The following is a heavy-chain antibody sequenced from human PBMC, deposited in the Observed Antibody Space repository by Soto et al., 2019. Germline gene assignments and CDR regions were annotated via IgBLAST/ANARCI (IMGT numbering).Heavy chain of an antibody. CDR3: VRAAGYSGNDYVYYYGMDV. CDR1: GFTFSSHG. CDR2: VWYDGRNK. J-gene: IGHJ6*02. Sequence: QVQLVESGGGVVQPGRSLRLSCAASGFTFSSHGMHWVRQAPGKGLEWVALVWYDGRNKDYADSVKGRFTISRDNSKNTLYPQMNSLRDEDTAVYYCVRAAGYSGNDYVYYYGMDVWGQGTTVTVSS. D-gene: IGHD5-12*01. V-gene: IGHV3-33*01.